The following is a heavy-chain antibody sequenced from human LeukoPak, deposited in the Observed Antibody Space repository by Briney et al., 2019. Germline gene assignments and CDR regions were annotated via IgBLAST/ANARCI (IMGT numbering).Heavy chain of an antibody. V-gene: IGHV3-48*02. CDR1: GFTFSSYS. CDR2: ISSSSSTI. Sequence: GGSLRLSCAASGFTFSSYSMNWVRQAPGKGLEWVSYISSSSSTIYYADSVKGRFTISRDNAKNSLYLQMNSLRDEDTAVYYCARDPLTELDYSSGWYFDYWGQGTLVTVSS. CDR3: ARDPLTELDYSSGWYFDY. D-gene: IGHD6-19*01. J-gene: IGHJ4*02.